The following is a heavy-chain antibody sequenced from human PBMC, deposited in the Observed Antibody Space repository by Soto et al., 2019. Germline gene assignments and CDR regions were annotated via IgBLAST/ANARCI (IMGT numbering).Heavy chain of an antibody. D-gene: IGHD2-2*01. J-gene: IGHJ5*02. CDR1: GYTFTSYG. CDR2: ISAYNGNT. Sequence: ASVKVSCKASGYTFTSYGISWVRQAPGQGLEWMGWISAYNGNTKYAQKLQGRVTMTTDTSTSTAYMELRSLRSDDTAVYYCARDKGVVPAAIDNWFGPWGQGTLVTVSS. CDR3: ARDKGVVPAAIDNWFGP. V-gene: IGHV1-18*01.